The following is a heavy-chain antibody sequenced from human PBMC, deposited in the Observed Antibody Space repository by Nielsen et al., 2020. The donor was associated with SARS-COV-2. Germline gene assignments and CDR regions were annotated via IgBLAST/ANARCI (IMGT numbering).Heavy chain of an antibody. J-gene: IGHJ4*02. Sequence: GESLKISCAASGFTFSSLWMSWVRQVPGKGLEWVADIKPDGSEKFYVDSVKGRFTISRDNSKNTLYLQMNSLRAEDTAVYYCAKAQIAAAGCDYWGQGTLVTVSS. CDR2: IKPDGSEK. D-gene: IGHD6-13*01. CDR3: AKAQIAAAGCDY. CDR1: GFTFSSLW. V-gene: IGHV3-7*01.